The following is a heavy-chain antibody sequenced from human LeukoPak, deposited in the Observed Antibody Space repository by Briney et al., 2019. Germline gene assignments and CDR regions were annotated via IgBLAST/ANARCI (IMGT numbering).Heavy chain of an antibody. CDR1: GYTFTSYD. D-gene: IGHD3-22*01. V-gene: IGHV1-2*02. CDR2: INPNSGGT. Sequence: GASVKVSCKASGYTFTSYDINWVRQATGQGLEWMGWINPNSGGTNYAQKFQGRVTMTRDTSISTAYMELSRLRSDDTAVYYCARGAGYVVVAIGDYWGQGTLVTVSS. CDR3: ARGAGYVVVAIGDY. J-gene: IGHJ4*02.